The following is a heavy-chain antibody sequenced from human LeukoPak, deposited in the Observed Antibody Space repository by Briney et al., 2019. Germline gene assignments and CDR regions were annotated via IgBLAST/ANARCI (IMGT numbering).Heavy chain of an antibody. Sequence: SVKVSCKASGYTFTSYGISWVRQAPGQGLEWMGRIIPILGIANYAQKFQGRVTITADKSTSTAYMELSGLRSEDTAVYYCARGTPGTRGYYFDYWGQGTLVTVSS. CDR3: ARGTPGTRGYYFDY. CDR2: IIPILGIA. D-gene: IGHD1-26*01. J-gene: IGHJ4*02. CDR1: GYTFTSYG. V-gene: IGHV1-69*04.